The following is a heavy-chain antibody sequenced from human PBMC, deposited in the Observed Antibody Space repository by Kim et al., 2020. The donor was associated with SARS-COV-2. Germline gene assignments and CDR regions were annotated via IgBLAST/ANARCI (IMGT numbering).Heavy chain of an antibody. CDR3: ARGPTDFDY. V-gene: IGHV4-34*01. CDR1: GGSFSGYY. CDR2: INHSGST. J-gene: IGHJ4*02. Sequence: SETLSLTCAVYGGSFSGYYWSWIRQPPGKGLEWIGEINHSGSTNYNPSLKSRVTISVDTSKNQFSLKLSSVTAADTAVYYCARGPTDFDYWGQGTLVTVSS.